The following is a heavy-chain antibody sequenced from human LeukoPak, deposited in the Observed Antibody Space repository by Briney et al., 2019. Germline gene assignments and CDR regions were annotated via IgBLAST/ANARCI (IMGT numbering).Heavy chain of an antibody. D-gene: IGHD3-22*01. J-gene: IGHJ2*01. Sequence: SQTLSLTCAVSGGSISSGGYSWSWIRQPPGKGLEWIGYIYYSGSTYYNPSLKSRVTISVDTSKNQFSLKLSSVTAADTAVYYCAREVMYYYDSSGSVGGFDLWGRGTLVTVSS. CDR3: AREVMYYYDSSGSVGGFDL. V-gene: IGHV4-31*11. CDR1: GGSISSGGYS. CDR2: IYYSGST.